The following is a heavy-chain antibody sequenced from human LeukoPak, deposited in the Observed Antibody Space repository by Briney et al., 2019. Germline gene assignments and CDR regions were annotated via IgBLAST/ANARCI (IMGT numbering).Heavy chain of an antibody. CDR1: GGTFSINA. CDR3: ARGGTMIVVVPYPLPFDY. V-gene: IGHV1-69*05. D-gene: IGHD3-22*01. Sequence: ASVKVSCKASGGTFSINAITCVRQAPGQGLEWMGGIIPMSETPKYTQKFQGRVTIATDESTNTAYMELSSLRSEDTAVYYCARGGTMIVVVPYPLPFDYWGQGTLVTVSS. J-gene: IGHJ4*02. CDR2: IIPMSETP.